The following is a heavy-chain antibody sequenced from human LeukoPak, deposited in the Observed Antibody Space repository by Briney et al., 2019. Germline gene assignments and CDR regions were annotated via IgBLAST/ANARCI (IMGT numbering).Heavy chain of an antibody. CDR1: GGSISSGSYY. CDR2: IYTSGST. Sequence: SETLSLTCTVSGGSISSGSYYWSWIRQPAGKGLEWIGRIYTSGSTNYNPSLKSRVTISVDTSKNQFSLKLSSVTAADTAVYYCARGASGTLYDAFDIWGQGTMVTVSS. J-gene: IGHJ3*02. D-gene: IGHD1-26*01. CDR3: ARGASGTLYDAFDI. V-gene: IGHV4-61*02.